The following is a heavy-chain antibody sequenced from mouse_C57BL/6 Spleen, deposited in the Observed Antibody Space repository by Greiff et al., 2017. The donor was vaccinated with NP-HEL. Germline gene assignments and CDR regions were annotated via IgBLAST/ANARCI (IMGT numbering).Heavy chain of an antibody. J-gene: IGHJ3*01. CDR3: ASYDGYYGFAY. CDR2: IDPSDSYT. D-gene: IGHD2-3*01. V-gene: IGHV1-50*01. CDR1: GYTFTSYW. Sequence: QVQLQQPGAELVKPGASVKLSCKASGYTFTSYWMQWVKQRPGQGLAWIGEIDPSDSYTNYNQKFKGKATLTVDTSSSTAYMQLSSLTSEDSAVYYCASYDGYYGFAYWGQGTLVTVSA.